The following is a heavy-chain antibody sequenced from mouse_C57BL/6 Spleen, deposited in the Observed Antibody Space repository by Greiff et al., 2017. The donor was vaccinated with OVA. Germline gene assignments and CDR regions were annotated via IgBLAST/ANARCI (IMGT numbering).Heavy chain of an antibody. J-gene: IGHJ4*01. D-gene: IGHD2-3*01. Sequence: EVMLVESGGGLVKPGGSLKLSCAASGFTFSDYGMHWVRQAPEKGLEWVAYISSGSSTIYYADTVKGRFTISRDNAKNTLFLQMTSLRSEDTAMYYCATRSPIYDGLYAMDYWGQGTSVTVSS. CDR2: ISSGSSTI. V-gene: IGHV5-17*01. CDR1: GFTFSDYG. CDR3: ATRSPIYDGLYAMDY.